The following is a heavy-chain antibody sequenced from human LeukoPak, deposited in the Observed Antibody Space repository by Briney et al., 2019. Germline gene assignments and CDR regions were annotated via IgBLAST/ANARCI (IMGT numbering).Heavy chain of an antibody. J-gene: IGHJ4*02. CDR2: IIPILGIA. CDR3: ARGVNYGGNSVVGY. D-gene: IGHD4-23*01. Sequence: SVKVSCKASGGTFSSYAISWVRQAPGQGLEWMGRIIPILGIANYAQKFQGRVTITADKSTSTAYMELSSLRSEDTAVYYCARGVNYGGNSVVGYWGQGTLVTVSS. V-gene: IGHV1-69*04. CDR1: GGTFSSYA.